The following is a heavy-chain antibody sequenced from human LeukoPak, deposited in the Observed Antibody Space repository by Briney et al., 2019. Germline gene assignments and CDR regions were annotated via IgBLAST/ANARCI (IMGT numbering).Heavy chain of an antibody. V-gene: IGHV3-74*01. D-gene: IGHD6-13*01. CDR1: GFSFSGYW. CDR2: INGDGRST. Sequence: PGGSLRLSCAASGFSFSGYWMHWLRQVSGRGLVWVARINGDGRSTTYADSVKGRFTISRDNAKNTQYLQMNSLRADDTAVYYCARGETFISWSTFDYWGQGTVVTVSS. J-gene: IGHJ4*02. CDR3: ARGETFISWSTFDY.